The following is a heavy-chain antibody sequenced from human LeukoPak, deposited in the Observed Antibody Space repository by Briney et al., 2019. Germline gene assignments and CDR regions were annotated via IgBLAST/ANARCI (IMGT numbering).Heavy chain of an antibody. CDR3: AAGWYSGSYYPPANIDY. CDR1: GGTFSSYA. D-gene: IGHD1-26*01. CDR2: IIPILGIA. Sequence: SVKVSCKASGGTFSSYAISWVRQAPGQGLEWMGRIIPILGIANYARKFQERVTITRDMSTSTAYMELSSLRSEDTAVYYCAAGWYSGSYYPPANIDYWGQGTLVTVSS. J-gene: IGHJ4*02. V-gene: IGHV1-69*04.